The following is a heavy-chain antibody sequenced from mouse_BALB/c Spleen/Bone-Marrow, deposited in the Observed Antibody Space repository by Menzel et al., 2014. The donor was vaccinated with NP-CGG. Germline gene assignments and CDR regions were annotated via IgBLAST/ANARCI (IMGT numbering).Heavy chain of an antibody. V-gene: IGHV4-1*02. J-gene: IGHJ2*01. CDR2: INPESSTI. D-gene: IGHD2-3*01. Sequence: DVMLVESGGGLVQPGGSLKLSCAASGFDFRRYWMSWVRQAPGKRLEWIGEINPESSTINYTPSLKDKSIISRDNAKNTLYLQMSKVRSEYTALYYCARLGYYGYFVDWGQGTTLTVSS. CDR1: GFDFRRYW. CDR3: ARLGYYGYFVD.